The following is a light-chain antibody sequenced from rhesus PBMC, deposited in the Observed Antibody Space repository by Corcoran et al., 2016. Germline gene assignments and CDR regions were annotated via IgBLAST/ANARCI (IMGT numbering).Light chain of an antibody. CDR3: QQRNSYPLT. V-gene: IGKV1-33*01. CDR1: QGISKY. Sequence: DIQMTQSPSSPSASVGDTVTITCQASQGISKYLAWYQQKPGKAPELLIYDASTLQRGVPSRFSGSGSGTEFTLTISSLQPDDFAAYYCQQRNSYPLTFGGGTKVEL. J-gene: IGKJ4*01. CDR2: DAS.